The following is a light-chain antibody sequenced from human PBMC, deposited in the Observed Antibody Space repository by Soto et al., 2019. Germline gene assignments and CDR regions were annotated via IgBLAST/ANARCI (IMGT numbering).Light chain of an antibody. J-gene: IGLJ1*01. V-gene: IGLV1-47*01. CDR1: TSNIGTNT. CDR3: AAWDDRLSAYV. Sequence: QSVLTQPPSASGTPGQTVTMSCSGSTSNIGTNTVTWHQHLPGTAPKLLVYRNNQRPSGVPDRFSDSKSGTSAFLAISGLRSEDEADYYCAAWDDRLSAYVFGTGTQLTVL. CDR2: RNN.